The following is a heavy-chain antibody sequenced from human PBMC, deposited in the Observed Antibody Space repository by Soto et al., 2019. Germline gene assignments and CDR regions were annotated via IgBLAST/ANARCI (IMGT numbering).Heavy chain of an antibody. J-gene: IGHJ3*02. D-gene: IGHD3-9*01. V-gene: IGHV3-23*01. CDR2: ISGSGGST. CDR3: AKGILRYFDWLYGGDAFDI. Sequence: EVQLLESGGGLVQPGGSLRLSCAASGFTFSSYAMSWVRQAPGKGLEWVSAISGSGGSTYYADSVKGRFTISRDNSNNTLYLQMNSLRAEDTAVYYCAKGILRYFDWLYGGDAFDIWGQGTMVTVSS. CDR1: GFTFSSYA.